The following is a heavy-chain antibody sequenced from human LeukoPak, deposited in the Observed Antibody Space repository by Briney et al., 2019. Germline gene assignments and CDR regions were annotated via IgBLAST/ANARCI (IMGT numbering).Heavy chain of an antibody. D-gene: IGHD3-22*01. V-gene: IGHV4-39*07. CDR1: GGSISSSSYY. J-gene: IGHJ5*02. CDR3: ARSAYYYDSSGYEGVSWFDP. Sequence: SETLSLTCTVSGGSISSSSYYWGWIPQPPGKGLEWIGSIYYSGSTYYNPSLKSRVTISVDTSKNQFSPKLSSVTAADTAVYYCARSAYYYDSSGYEGVSWFDPWGQGTLVTVSS. CDR2: IYYSGST.